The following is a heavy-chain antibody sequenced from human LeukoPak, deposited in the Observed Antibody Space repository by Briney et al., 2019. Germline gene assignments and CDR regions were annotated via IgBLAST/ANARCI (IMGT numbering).Heavy chain of an antibody. CDR1: GFTFSSYA. J-gene: IGHJ4*02. CDR3: TRVGYIDEGIDY. CDR2: ISYDGSNK. V-gene: IGHV3-30*04. Sequence: GGSLRLSCAASGFTFSSYAMHWVRQAPGKGLEWVAVISYDGSNKYYADSVKGRFTISRDNSKNTLYLQMNSLRAEDTAVYYCTRVGYIDEGIDYWGQGTLVTVSS. D-gene: IGHD5-24*01.